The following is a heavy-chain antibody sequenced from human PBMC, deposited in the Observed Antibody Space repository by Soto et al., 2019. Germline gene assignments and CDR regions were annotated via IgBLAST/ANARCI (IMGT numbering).Heavy chain of an antibody. D-gene: IGHD5-18*01. CDR3: VKGKESGYRGAFDS. Sequence: GGSLRLSCAATGFNFGSYAMGWVRQAPGKGLEWVSGVSGSGSSPYYADSVKGRLTISKDKSKNTLYLDLNNLRSEDTAVYFCVKGKESGYRGAFDSWGQGTMVTVSS. CDR2: VSGSGSSP. CDR1: GFNFGSYA. J-gene: IGHJ4*02. V-gene: IGHV3-23*01.